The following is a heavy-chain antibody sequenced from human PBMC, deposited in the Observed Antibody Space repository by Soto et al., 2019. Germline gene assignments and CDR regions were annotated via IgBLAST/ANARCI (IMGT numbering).Heavy chain of an antibody. D-gene: IGHD6-13*01. V-gene: IGHV4-59*01. Sequence: SETLSLTCTVSGGSISSYYWSWIRQPPGKGLEWIGYIYYSGSTNYNPSLKSRVTISVDTSKNQFSLKLSSVTAADTAVYYCARVSYSSSWYAGWFDPWGQGTLVTV. CDR2: IYYSGST. J-gene: IGHJ5*02. CDR1: GGSISSYY. CDR3: ARVSYSSSWYAGWFDP.